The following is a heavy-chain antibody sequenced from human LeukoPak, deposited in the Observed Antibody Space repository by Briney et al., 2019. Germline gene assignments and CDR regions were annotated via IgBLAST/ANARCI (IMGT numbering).Heavy chain of an antibody. CDR2: IYYSGST. CDR1: GGSISSSSYY. D-gene: IGHD6-6*01. CDR3: ARDLTYSSSTNNWFDP. Sequence: SETLSLTCTVSGGSISSSSYYWGWIRQPPGKGLEWIVSIYYSGSTYYNPSLKSRVTISVDTSKNQFSLKLSSVTAADTAVYYCARDLTYSSSTNNWFDPWGQGTLVTVSS. V-gene: IGHV4-39*02. J-gene: IGHJ5*02.